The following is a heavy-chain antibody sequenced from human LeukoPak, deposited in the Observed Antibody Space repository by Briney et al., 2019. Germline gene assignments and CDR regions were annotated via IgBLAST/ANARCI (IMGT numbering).Heavy chain of an antibody. CDR3: ARVEMATITFDY. J-gene: IGHJ4*02. Sequence: GGSLRLSCAASGFTFSDYYMSWLRQAPGKGLEWVSYISSSGSTIYYADSVKGRFTISRDNAKNSLYLQMNSLRAEDTAVYYCARVEMATITFDYWGQGTLVTVSS. D-gene: IGHD5-24*01. CDR2: ISSSGSTI. CDR1: GFTFSDYY. V-gene: IGHV3-11*04.